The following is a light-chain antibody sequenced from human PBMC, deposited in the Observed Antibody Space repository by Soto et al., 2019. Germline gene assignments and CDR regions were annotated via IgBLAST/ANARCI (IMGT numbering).Light chain of an antibody. V-gene: IGKV3-15*01. CDR1: ESVHSN. J-gene: IGKJ1*01. CDR3: QQYNNWPLWT. Sequence: EIVMTQSPATLSVSPGERATLSCRASESVHSNLAWYQQKPGQAPRLLIYGVSTRATVIPARFSGSGSGKEFTLTISSLQSEDFAVYYCQQYNNWPLWTFGQGTKVEIK. CDR2: GVS.